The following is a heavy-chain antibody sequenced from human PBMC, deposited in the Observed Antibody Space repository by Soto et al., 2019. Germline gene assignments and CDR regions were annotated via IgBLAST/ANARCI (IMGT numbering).Heavy chain of an antibody. V-gene: IGHV3-7*03. CDR1: GFTFSSYW. D-gene: IGHD3-10*01. Sequence: EVQLVESGGGLVQPGGSLRLSCAASGFTFSSYWMSWVRQAPGKGLEWVANIKQDGSAKYYVDSVKGRFTISRDNAKNSLYLQMNSLRAEDTAVYYCARDIRTPKGLWFGEYPNWFDPWGQGTLVTVSS. CDR3: ARDIRTPKGLWFGEYPNWFDP. CDR2: IKQDGSAK. J-gene: IGHJ5*02.